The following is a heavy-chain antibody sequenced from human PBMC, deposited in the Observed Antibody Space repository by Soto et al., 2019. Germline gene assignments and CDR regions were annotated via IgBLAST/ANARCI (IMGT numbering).Heavy chain of an antibody. Sequence: EVQLVESGGGLIQPGGSLRLSCTASGFPFSDLWMHWVRQAPGKGLEWVSRISHDGSSTSHADSVRGRLSISRDNAKNTVYLQMNSIKAEDTALYYCTSLSVAVDHFPFDIWGQGTVVTVS. V-gene: IGHV3-74*01. CDR1: GFPFSDLW. J-gene: IGHJ3*02. CDR3: TSLSVAVDHFPFDI. D-gene: IGHD3-3*02. CDR2: ISHDGSST.